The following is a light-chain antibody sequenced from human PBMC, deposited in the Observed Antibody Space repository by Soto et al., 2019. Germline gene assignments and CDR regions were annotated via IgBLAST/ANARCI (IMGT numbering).Light chain of an antibody. CDR1: QDISNH. V-gene: IGKV1-33*01. CDR3: QQYENLPT. Sequence: DIQITQSPSSLSASVLDRFTITCQASQDISNHLNWYQQKPGKAPKLLIYVASNLDTGVPSRFSGSGSGTDFTFTISRLQPEDIATYYCQQYENLPTFGQGTRLEIK. J-gene: IGKJ5*01. CDR2: VAS.